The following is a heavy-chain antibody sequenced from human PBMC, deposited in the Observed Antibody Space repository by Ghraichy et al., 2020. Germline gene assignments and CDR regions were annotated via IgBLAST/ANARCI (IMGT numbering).Heavy chain of an antibody. CDR1: GYTFTGYY. Sequence: ASVKVSCKASGYTFTGYYMHWVRQAPGQGLEWMGWINPNSGGTNYAQKFQGRVTMTRDTSISTAYMELSRLRSDDTAVYYCARDSWSVDTAMVTYYYYYYGMDVWGQGTTVTVSS. CDR2: INPNSGGT. D-gene: IGHD5-18*01. CDR3: ARDSWSVDTAMVTYYYYYYGMDV. V-gene: IGHV1-2*02. J-gene: IGHJ6*02.